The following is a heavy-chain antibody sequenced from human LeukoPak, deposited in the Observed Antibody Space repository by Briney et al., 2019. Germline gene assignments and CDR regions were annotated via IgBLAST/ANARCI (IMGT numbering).Heavy chain of an antibody. CDR2: INHSGST. D-gene: IGHD1/OR15-1a*01. CDR1: GGSFSGYY. V-gene: IGHV4-34*01. J-gene: IGHJ4*02. CDR3: ARRRGTWALHY. Sequence: SETLSLTCAVYGGSFSGYYWSWIRQPPGKGLEWIGEINHSGSTNYNPSLKSRVTISVDTSKNQFSLKLSSVTAADTAVYYCARRRGTWALHYWGQGTLVTVPS.